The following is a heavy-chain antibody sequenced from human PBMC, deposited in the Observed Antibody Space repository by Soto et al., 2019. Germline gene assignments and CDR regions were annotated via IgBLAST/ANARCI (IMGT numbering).Heavy chain of an antibody. CDR1: GYTFTSYG. V-gene: IGHV1-18*04. J-gene: IGHJ4*01. CDR3: ARVSPERGYSSGWLRYSFDY. Sequence: ASVNVSCKAAGYTFTSYGISWVRQAPGQGLELMGWISAYNGNTNYAQKLQGRVNMTTDTSKSTAYMELRGLRSDDTAVYYCARVSPERGYSSGWLRYSFDYW. CDR2: ISAYNGNT. D-gene: IGHD6-19*01.